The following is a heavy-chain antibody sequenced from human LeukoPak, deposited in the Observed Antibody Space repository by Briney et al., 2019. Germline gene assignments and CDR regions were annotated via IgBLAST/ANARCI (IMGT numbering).Heavy chain of an antibody. J-gene: IGHJ6*03. Sequence: GSLRLSCAASGFTFSTYNMNWVRQPPGKGLEWIGEINHSGSTNYNPSLKSRVTISVDTSKNQFSLKLSSVTAADTAVYYCARGYDPSGDYMDVWGKGTTVTVSS. D-gene: IGHD5-12*01. CDR1: GFTFSTYN. CDR3: ARGYDPSGDYMDV. CDR2: INHSGST. V-gene: IGHV4-34*01.